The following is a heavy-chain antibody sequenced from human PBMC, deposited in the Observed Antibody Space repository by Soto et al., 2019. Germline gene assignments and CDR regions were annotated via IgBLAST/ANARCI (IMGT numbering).Heavy chain of an antibody. CDR1: GFTVSNYW. D-gene: IGHD1-26*01. J-gene: IGHJ4*02. Sequence: PGGSLRLSCAASGFTVSNYWMHWVRQAPGKGLVWISRMNSDGSNTVYADAVKGRFTISRDNAKNTLYLQMNSLRVEDTAVYYCARVRLGAPTRYFDYWGQGTLVTVSS. CDR2: MNSDGSNT. CDR3: ARVRLGAPTRYFDY. V-gene: IGHV3-74*01.